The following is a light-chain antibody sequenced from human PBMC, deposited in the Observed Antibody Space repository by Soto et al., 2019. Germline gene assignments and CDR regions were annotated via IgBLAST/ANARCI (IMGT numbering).Light chain of an antibody. CDR1: SSDVGGYNY. V-gene: IGLV2-14*01. Sequence: QSALTQPASVSGSPGQSITISCTGTSSDVGGYNYVSWYQQHPGKAPKLMIYDVSNRPSGVSNRVSGSKSGNTAPLTIAGLQAEDEADYYCSSYTSSSPLVFGGGTKLTVL. J-gene: IGLJ2*01. CDR2: DVS. CDR3: SSYTSSSPLV.